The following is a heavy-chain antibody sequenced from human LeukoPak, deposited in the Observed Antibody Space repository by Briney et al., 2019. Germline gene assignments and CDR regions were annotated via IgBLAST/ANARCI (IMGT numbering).Heavy chain of an antibody. D-gene: IGHD1-1*01. V-gene: IGHV1-8*02. CDR1: GGTFSSYG. Sequence: ASVKVSCKASGGTFSSYGISWVRQAPGQGLEWMGWISAYNGNTNYAQKFQGRVTMTRNTSISIAYMELSSLRPEDTAVYYCARGKRRVERRGGYWFDPWGQGTLVTVSS. CDR2: ISAYNGNT. J-gene: IGHJ5*02. CDR3: ARGKRRVERRGGYWFDP.